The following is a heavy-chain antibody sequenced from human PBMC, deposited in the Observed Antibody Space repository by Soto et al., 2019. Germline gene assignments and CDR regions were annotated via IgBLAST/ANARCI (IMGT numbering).Heavy chain of an antibody. J-gene: IGHJ3*01. Sequence: QVQLVQSGTEVKKPGAAVRVSCKTSGHTFNSYGITWVRQAPGQGLEWMGWISGYKGNTNYAQKLQGRVTMTTDTSTSTAYMELRSLRSDATALYYCSIIGPRYAGGAFDFWGQGTSVTVSS. D-gene: IGHD2-2*01. V-gene: IGHV1-18*01. CDR3: SIIGPRYAGGAFDF. CDR2: ISGYKGNT. CDR1: GHTFNSYG.